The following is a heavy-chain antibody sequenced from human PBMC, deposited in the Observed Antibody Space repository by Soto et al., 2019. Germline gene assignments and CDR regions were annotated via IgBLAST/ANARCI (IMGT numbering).Heavy chain of an antibody. V-gene: IGHV3-21*01. Sequence: GSLRLSCAASGFTFSSYSMNWVRHDLGKVLEWVSSISSSSSYIYYADSVKGRFTISRYNAKNSLYLQMNSLRAEDTAVYYCATIVVVVAATGNAFDIWGQGTMVT. CDR3: ATIVVVVAATGNAFDI. J-gene: IGHJ3*02. CDR1: GFTFSSYS. CDR2: ISSSSSYI. D-gene: IGHD2-15*01.